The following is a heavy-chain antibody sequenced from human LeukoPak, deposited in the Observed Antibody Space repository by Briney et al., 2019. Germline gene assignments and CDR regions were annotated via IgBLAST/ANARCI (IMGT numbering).Heavy chain of an antibody. CDR1: GFTFSNYG. D-gene: IGHD5-12*01. Sequence: GGSLRLSCAASGFTFSNYGMHWVRQAPGKGLEWVAVIWYDGSNKYYADSVKGRFTISRDNSKNTLYLQMNSLRAEDTAVYYCAKGRGAGWFDPWGQGTLVTVSS. CDR3: AKGRGAGWFDP. J-gene: IGHJ5*02. CDR2: IWYDGSNK. V-gene: IGHV3-33*06.